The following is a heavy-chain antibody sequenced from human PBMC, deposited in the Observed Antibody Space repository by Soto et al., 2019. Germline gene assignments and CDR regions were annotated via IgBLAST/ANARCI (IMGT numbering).Heavy chain of an antibody. J-gene: IGHJ3*02. CDR3: ARGPDIVVVVAATRAFDI. V-gene: IGHV4-34*01. D-gene: IGHD2-15*01. CDR1: GGSFSGYY. Sequence: SETLSLTCAVYGGSFSGYYWSWIRQPPGKGLEWIGEINHSGSTNYNPSLKSRVTISVDTSKNQFSLKLSSVTAADTAVYYCARGPDIVVVVAATRAFDIWGQGTMVTVSS. CDR2: INHSGST.